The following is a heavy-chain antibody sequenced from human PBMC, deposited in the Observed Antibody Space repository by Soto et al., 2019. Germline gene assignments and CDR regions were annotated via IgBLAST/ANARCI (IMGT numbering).Heavy chain of an antibody. D-gene: IGHD2-21*01. CDR1: GFTFSHYG. Sequence: GGSLRLSCSASGFTFSHYGLNWVRHAPGRGLEWVAFLSFDSSNKYYADSVRGRFTISRDNPKDTLYLQMDTLRPDDTAMYYCVKSFSIYCYSEFDHWGQGTRVTVSS. V-gene: IGHV3-30*18. J-gene: IGHJ4*02. CDR3: VKSFSIYCYSEFDH. CDR2: LSFDSSNK.